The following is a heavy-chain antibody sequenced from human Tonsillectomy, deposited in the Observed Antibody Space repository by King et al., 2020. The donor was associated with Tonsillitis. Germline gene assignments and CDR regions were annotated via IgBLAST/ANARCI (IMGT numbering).Heavy chain of an antibody. V-gene: IGHV1-69*01. Sequence: VQLVQSGAEVKKPGSSVKVSCKASGVTFTIYAITWVRQAPGQGLEWIGGIIPLSGTTNYAQKFQGRVTITADESTNTVYMELRSLVSQDTAVYNCATLKCYDISERYVDYWGQGTRVTVSS. D-gene: IGHD3-22*01. J-gene: IGHJ4*02. CDR1: GVTFTIYA. CDR3: ATLKCYDISERYVDY. CDR2: IIPLSGTT.